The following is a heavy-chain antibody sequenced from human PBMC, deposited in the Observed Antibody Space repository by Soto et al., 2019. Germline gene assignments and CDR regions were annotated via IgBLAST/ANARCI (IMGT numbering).Heavy chain of an antibody. D-gene: IGHD6-6*01. CDR3: AREGSSSSKYFQQ. CDR1: GYTFTGYF. J-gene: IGHJ1*01. Sequence: VASVKVSCKASGYTFTGYFMHWVRQAPGQGLEWMGWINPNSGGTNYAQKFQGRVTMTRDTSISTAYMELYTLTSDDTAMYYCAREGSSSSKYFQQWGQGTLVTVSS. V-gene: IGHV1-2*02. CDR2: INPNSGGT.